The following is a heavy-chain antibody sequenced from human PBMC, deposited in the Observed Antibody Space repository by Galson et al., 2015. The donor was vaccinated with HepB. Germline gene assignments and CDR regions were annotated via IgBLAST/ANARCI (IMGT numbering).Heavy chain of an antibody. CDR2: IHWDDDT. J-gene: IGHJ3*01. Sequence: ALVKPTQTLAVTCTCSGFSISTNGQAVAWFRQSPGKAPEWLAIIHWDDDTRYNPSLRSRLTVTRDASKNHVALTVADMDPVDTGTYYCARRRFGFHAAFDFWGQGILVTVSS. CDR1: GFSISTNGQA. D-gene: IGHD2-21*01. V-gene: IGHV2-5*02. CDR3: ARRRFGFHAAFDF.